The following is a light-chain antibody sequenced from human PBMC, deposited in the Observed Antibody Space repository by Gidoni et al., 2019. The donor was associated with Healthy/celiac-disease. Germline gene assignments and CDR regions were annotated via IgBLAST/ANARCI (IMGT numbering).Light chain of an antibody. V-gene: IGKV1-5*03. Sequence: EIQMTQYPSTLSASVGDRVTITCRARQSISSWLAWYQQKPGKAPKLLIYKASSLESGVPSRLSGSVSGTEFTLTISSLQPDDFATYYCQQYNSYPYTFGQGTKLEIK. CDR2: KAS. CDR3: QQYNSYPYT. CDR1: QSISSW. J-gene: IGKJ2*01.